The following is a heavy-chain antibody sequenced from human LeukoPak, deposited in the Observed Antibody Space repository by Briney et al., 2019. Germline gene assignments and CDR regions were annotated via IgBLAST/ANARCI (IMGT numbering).Heavy chain of an antibody. CDR1: GFTFSSYW. D-gene: IGHD2-21*02. J-gene: IGHJ2*01. CDR2: INHNGNVN. V-gene: IGHV3-7*03. CDR3: ARTVVPDF. Sequence: GGSLRLSCAASGFTFSSYWMNWARQAPGKGLEWVASINHNGNVNYYVDSVKGRFTISRDNAKNSLYLQMSNLRAEDTAVYYCARTVVPDFWGRGTLVTVSS.